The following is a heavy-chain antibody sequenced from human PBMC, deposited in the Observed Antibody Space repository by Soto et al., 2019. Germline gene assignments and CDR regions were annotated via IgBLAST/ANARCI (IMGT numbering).Heavy chain of an antibody. J-gene: IGHJ4*02. CDR3: ARHPGYYDILTGYTTYHFDY. Sequence: SETLSLTCTVSGGSIGTYYWSWIRQPPGKGLEWIGYIYYRGNTDYNPSLKSRVTISLDTPKNQFSLKLSSVTAADTAVYYCARHPGYYDILTGYTTYHFDYWGQGILVT. V-gene: IGHV4-59*08. CDR1: GGSIGTYY. D-gene: IGHD3-9*01. CDR2: IYYRGNT.